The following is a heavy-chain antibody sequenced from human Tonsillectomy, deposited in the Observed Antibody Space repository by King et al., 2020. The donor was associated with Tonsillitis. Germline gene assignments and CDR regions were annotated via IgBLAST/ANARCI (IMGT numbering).Heavy chain of an antibody. V-gene: IGHV1-8*01. CDR2: MNPNSGNT. J-gene: IGHJ4*02. CDR3: ARASAVASTVDY. CDR1: GYTFTSND. Sequence: VQLVESGAEVKKPGASVKVSCKASGYTFTSNDINWVRQATGQGLEWMGWMNPNSGNTGYTQNFQGRVTMTRNTSISTAYMELSSLRSEDTAVYYCARASAVASTVDYWGQGTLVTVSS. D-gene: IGHD6-19*01.